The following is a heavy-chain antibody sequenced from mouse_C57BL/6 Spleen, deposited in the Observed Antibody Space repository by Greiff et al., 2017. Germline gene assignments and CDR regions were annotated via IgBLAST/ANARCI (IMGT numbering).Heavy chain of an antibody. J-gene: IGHJ4*01. CDR3: ARTYYSNYSYAMDY. CDR1: GYTFTSYW. V-gene: IGHV1-59*01. Sequence: LQQPGTSVKLSCKASGYTFTSYWMHWVKQRPGQGLEWIGVIDPSDSYTNYNQKFKGKATLTVDTSSSTAYMQLSSLTSEDSAVYYCARTYYSNYSYAMDYWGQGTSGTVSS. CDR2: IDPSDSYT. D-gene: IGHD2-5*01.